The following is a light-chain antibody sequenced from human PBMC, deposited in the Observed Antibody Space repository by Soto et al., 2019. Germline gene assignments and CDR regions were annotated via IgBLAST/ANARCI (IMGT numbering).Light chain of an antibody. CDR3: TSYTSSSTLV. CDR2: EVS. J-gene: IGLJ3*02. Sequence: QSALTQPASVSGSPGQSITISCTGTSSDVGGYNYVSWYQQHPGKAPKLMIYEVSNRPSGVSNRFSGSKCGNTASLTISGLQAEDEDDYYCTSYTSSSTLVFGGGTKLTVL. CDR1: SSDVGGYNY. V-gene: IGLV2-14*01.